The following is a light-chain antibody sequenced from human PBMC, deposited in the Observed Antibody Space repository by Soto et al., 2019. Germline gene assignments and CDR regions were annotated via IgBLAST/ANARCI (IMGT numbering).Light chain of an antibody. J-gene: IGKJ1*01. Sequence: EIVMTQSPGTLSVSPGGRAALSCRASQSVITNLAWYQQKPGQAPTLLIFDASTRATGIPARFSGSGSGTEFTLTISSLQSADVAVYYCQQYYTWPRGTFGQGTKVEV. V-gene: IGKV3-15*01. CDR2: DAS. CDR3: QQYYTWPRGT. CDR1: QSVITN.